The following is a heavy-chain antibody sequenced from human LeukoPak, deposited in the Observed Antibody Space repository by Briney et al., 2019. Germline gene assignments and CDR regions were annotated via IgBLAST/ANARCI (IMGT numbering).Heavy chain of an antibody. CDR2: ISSSSSYI. Sequence: GGSLRLSCAASGFTFSSYWMHWVRQAPGKGLEWVSSISSSSSYIYYADSVKGRFTISRDNAKNSLYLQMNSLRAEDTAVYYCAKVAKYYYGSETYYFFEHWGQGTPVTASS. CDR3: AKVAKYYYGSETYYFFEH. J-gene: IGHJ4*02. V-gene: IGHV3-21*01. D-gene: IGHD3-10*01. CDR1: GFTFSSYW.